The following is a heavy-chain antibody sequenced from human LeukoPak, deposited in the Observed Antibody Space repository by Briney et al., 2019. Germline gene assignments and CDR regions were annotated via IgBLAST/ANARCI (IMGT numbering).Heavy chain of an antibody. CDR3: ARRGSGSYLDFDY. V-gene: IGHV5-10-1*01. D-gene: IGHD3-10*01. Sequence: GESLKIPCQGSGYSFTNYWISWVRQMPGKGLEWTGRINPIDSYTKYSPSFQGHVTILVDKSINTAYLQWSSLKASDTAIYYCARRGSGSYLDFDYWGQGTVVTVSS. CDR1: GYSFTNYW. J-gene: IGHJ4*02. CDR2: INPIDSYT.